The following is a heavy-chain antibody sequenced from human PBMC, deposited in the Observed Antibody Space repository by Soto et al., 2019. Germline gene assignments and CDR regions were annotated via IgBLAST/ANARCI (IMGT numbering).Heavy chain of an antibody. J-gene: IGHJ4*02. CDR2: TTPSGGST. CDR1: GFIFNNYA. CDR3: AKKYSNSAPAFDN. D-gene: IGHD4-4*01. V-gene: IGHV3-23*01. Sequence: GGSLRLSCAASGFIFNNYAMSWVRQAPGKGLEWVSATTPSGGSTFYADSVKGRFTISRDNSRNTLYLQMNSLGAEDTAIYYCAKKYSNSAPAFDNWGQGTLVTVSS.